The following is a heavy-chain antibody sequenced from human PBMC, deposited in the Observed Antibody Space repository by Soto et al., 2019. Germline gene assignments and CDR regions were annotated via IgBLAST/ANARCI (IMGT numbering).Heavy chain of an antibody. CDR3: ARDRDYGDYEVDAFDI. V-gene: IGHV3-66*01. D-gene: IGHD4-17*01. J-gene: IGHJ3*02. CDR1: GFTVSSNY. Sequence: EVQLVESGGGLVQPGGSLRLSCAASGFTVSSNYMSWVRQAPGKGLEWVSVIYSGGSTYYADSVKGRFTISRDNSKNTLYLEMNSLRAEDTAVYYCARDRDYGDYEVDAFDIWCQGTMVTVSS. CDR2: IYSGGST.